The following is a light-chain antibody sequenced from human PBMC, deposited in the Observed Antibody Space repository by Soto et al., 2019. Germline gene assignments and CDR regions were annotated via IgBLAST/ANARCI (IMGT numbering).Light chain of an antibody. Sequence: QSVLTQPPSVSGAPGQRVTISCTGSSSNIGAGYDVHWYQQLPGKAPKLLIFGNNNRPSGVPDRFSGSKSGTSASLAITGLQAADEADYFCKSYAGSNTYVFGSGTKVTVL. CDR1: SSNIGAGYD. J-gene: IGLJ1*01. CDR3: KSYAGSNTYV. V-gene: IGLV1-40*01. CDR2: GNN.